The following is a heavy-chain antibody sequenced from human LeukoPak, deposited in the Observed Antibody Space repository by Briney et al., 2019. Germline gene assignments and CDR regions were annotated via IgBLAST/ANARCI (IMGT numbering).Heavy chain of an antibody. D-gene: IGHD5-18*01. CDR2: SHYSGTT. V-gene: IGHV4-59*08. CDR1: NDSIKNYY. CDR3: ARHTIQVLSPLDP. J-gene: IGHJ5*02. Sequence: SETLSLTCTVTNDSIKNYYWSWIRQSPGEGLEWIGYSHYSGTTIYNPSLKSRVTMSVDTSKNQFFLRLNSVTAADTAIYYCARHTIQVLSPLDPWGQGTLVTVSS.